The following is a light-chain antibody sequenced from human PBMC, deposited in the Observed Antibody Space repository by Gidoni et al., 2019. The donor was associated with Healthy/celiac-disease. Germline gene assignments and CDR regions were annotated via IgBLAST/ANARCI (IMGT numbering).Light chain of an antibody. CDR1: QSVSSN. V-gene: IGKV3-15*01. J-gene: IGKJ1*01. CDR3: QQYNNWPPWT. CDR2: GAS. Sequence: EIAMTQSPAPLSVSPGERATLSCRASQSVSSNLAWYQQNPGQAPRLLIYGASTRATGIPARFSGSGSGTECTLTISSLQSEDFAVYYCQQYNNWPPWTFGQGTKVEIK.